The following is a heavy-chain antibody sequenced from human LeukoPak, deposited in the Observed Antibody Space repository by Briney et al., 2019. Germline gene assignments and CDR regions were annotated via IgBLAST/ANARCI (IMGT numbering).Heavy chain of an antibody. V-gene: IGHV4-39*07. CDR3: AKDGEYSGYGSYNWFDP. D-gene: IGHD5-12*01. J-gene: IGHJ5*02. Sequence: SETLSLTCTVSGGSISSSSYYWGWIRQPPGKGLEWIGSIYYSGSTYYNPSLKSRVTISVDTSKNQFSLKLSSVTAADTAVYYCAKDGEYSGYGSYNWFDPWGQGTLVTVSS. CDR2: IYYSGST. CDR1: GGSISSSSYY.